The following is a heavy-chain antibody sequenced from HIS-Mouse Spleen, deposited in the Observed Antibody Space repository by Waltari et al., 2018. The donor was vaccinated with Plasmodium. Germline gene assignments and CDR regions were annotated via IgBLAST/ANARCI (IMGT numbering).Heavy chain of an antibody. J-gene: IGHJ4*02. CDR2: IYYSGGP. V-gene: IGHV4-39*07. D-gene: IGHD4-17*01. Sequence: QLQLQESGPGLVKPSETLSLTCTVSGGSISSSSYYWGWIRQPPGKGLEWIGSIYYSGGPYYNPSLKGRVTISVDTSKNQFSLKLSSVTAADTAVYYCARGTTVVTPFDYWGQGTLVTVSS. CDR1: GGSISSSSYY. CDR3: ARGTTVVTPFDY.